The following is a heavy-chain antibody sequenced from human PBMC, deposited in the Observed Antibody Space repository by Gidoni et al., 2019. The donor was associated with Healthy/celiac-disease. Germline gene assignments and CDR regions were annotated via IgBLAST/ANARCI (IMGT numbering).Heavy chain of an antibody. V-gene: IGHV1-18*04. CDR1: GYTFTTYG. Sequence: QVQLVQSGAEVKKPGASVKVSCKASGYTFTTYGLIWVRQAPGQGLEWMGWISTYNGDTNYAKKFQGRVTMTTDTSTNTAYMELRSLRSDDTAVYYCARGGLGVSFDYWGQGTLVTVSS. CDR2: ISTYNGDT. D-gene: IGHD6-19*01. CDR3: ARGGLGVSFDY. J-gene: IGHJ4*02.